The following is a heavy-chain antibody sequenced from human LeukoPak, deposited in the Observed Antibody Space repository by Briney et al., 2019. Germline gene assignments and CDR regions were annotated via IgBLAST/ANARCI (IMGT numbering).Heavy chain of an antibody. D-gene: IGHD4-17*01. J-gene: IGHJ3*02. CDR3: ARVYGRNAFDI. CDR2: IYHSGTT. Sequence: SETLSLTCAVSGVAISRGGYAWNWIRQPPGKGLEWIAYIYHSGTTYYNPSLKSRATISVDTSKNQFSLKLSSVTAADTAVYYCARVYGRNAFDIWGQGTMVTVSS. V-gene: IGHV4-30-4*07. CDR1: GVAISRGGYA.